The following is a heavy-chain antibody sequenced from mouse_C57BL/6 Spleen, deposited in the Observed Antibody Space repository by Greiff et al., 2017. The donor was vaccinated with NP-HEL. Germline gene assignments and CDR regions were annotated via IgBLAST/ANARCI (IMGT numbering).Heavy chain of an antibody. V-gene: IGHV5-17*01. CDR1: GFTFSDYG. CDR3: ANLIAHYAMDY. Sequence: EVHLVESGGGLVKPGGSLKLSCAASGFTFSDYGMHWVRQAPEKGLEWVAYISSGSSTIYYADTVKGRFTISRDNAKNTLFLQITSLRSEDTAMYYCANLIAHYAMDYWGQGTSVTVSS. J-gene: IGHJ4*01. D-gene: IGHD2-12*01. CDR2: ISSGSSTI.